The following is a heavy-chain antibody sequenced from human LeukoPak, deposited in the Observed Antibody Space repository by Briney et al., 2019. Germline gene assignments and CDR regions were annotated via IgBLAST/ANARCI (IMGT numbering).Heavy chain of an antibody. Sequence: PSETLSLTCTVSGYSISSGYYWSWIRQPPGKGLEWIGYIYYSGSTNYNPSLKSRVTISVDTSKNQFSLKLSSVTAADTAVYYCARDTPPGIAAAGTSDPWGQGTLVTVSS. CDR2: IYYSGST. CDR3: ARDTPPGIAAAGTSDP. D-gene: IGHD6-13*01. V-gene: IGHV4-61*01. CDR1: GYSISSGYY. J-gene: IGHJ5*02.